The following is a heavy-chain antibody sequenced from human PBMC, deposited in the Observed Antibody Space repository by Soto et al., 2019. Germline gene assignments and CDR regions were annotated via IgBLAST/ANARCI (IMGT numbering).Heavy chain of an antibody. D-gene: IGHD2-15*01. Sequence: SETLSLTCTVSGGSISSSSYYWGWIRQPPGKGLEWIGSIYYSGSTYYNPSLKSRVTISVDTSKNQFSLKLSSVTAADTAVYYCARSLYCSGGSCYSDFGWFDPWGQGTLVTVSS. CDR2: IYYSGST. CDR3: ARSLYCSGGSCYSDFGWFDP. CDR1: GGSISSSSYY. J-gene: IGHJ5*02. V-gene: IGHV4-39*01.